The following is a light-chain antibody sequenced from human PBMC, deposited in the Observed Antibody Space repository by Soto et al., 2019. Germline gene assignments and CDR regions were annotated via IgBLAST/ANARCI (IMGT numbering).Light chain of an antibody. CDR1: QTVSSW. Sequence: DIQMTQSPSTLSASVGDRVTITCRASQTVSSWLAWYQQKPGKAPKLLIYDVSSLESGVPSRFRGSGSGTEFTLTISSLQPDDFATYYCQQYYSYSRTFGKGTKVEVK. V-gene: IGKV1-5*01. CDR3: QQYYSYSRT. CDR2: DVS. J-gene: IGKJ1*01.